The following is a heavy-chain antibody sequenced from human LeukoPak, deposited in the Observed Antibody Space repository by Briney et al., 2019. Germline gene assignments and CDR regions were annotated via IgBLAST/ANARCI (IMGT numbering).Heavy chain of an antibody. V-gene: IGHV1-2*02. CDR2: INPNSGGT. CDR1: GYDFTGYY. J-gene: IGHJ4*02. Sequence: ASVKVSCKASGYDFTGYYVHWVRQAPGQGLEWMGWINPNSGGTNYAQKFQGRVTMTRDTSISTAYVELSRLRSDDTAVYYCARDDSSSWPFDYWGQGTLVTVSS. CDR3: ARDDSSSWPFDY. D-gene: IGHD6-13*01.